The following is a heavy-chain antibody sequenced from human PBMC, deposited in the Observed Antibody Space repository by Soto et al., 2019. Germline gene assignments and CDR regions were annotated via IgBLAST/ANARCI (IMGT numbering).Heavy chain of an antibody. D-gene: IGHD3-22*01. CDR2: INPSGGST. CDR3: ARDTNYDSSGPYGMDV. Sequence: GXSVKVSFKASGYTFTSYYMHWVRQAPGQGLEWMGIINPSGGSTSYAQKFQGRVTMTRDTSTSTVYMELSSLRSEDTAVYYCARDTNYDSSGPYGMDVRGQGTTVTAP. J-gene: IGHJ6*02. CDR1: GYTFTSYY. V-gene: IGHV1-46*01.